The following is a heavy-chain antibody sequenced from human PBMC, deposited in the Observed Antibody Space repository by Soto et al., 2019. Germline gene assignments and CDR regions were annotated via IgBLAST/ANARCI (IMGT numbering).Heavy chain of an antibody. CDR1: GFTFSSYA. CDR3: AKDRPFSTRQWLAPPPWSYFDY. J-gene: IGHJ4*02. V-gene: IGHV3-23*01. D-gene: IGHD6-19*01. CDR2: ISGSGGST. Sequence: PGGSLRLSCAASGFTFSSYAMSWVRQAPGKGLEWVSAISGSGGSTYYADSVKGRFTISRDNSKNTLYLQMNSLRAEDTAVYYCAKDRPFSTRQWLAPPPWSYFDYWGQGTLVTVSS.